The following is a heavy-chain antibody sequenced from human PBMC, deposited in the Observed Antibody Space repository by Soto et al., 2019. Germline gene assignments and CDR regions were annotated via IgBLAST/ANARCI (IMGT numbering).Heavy chain of an antibody. V-gene: IGHV1-69*13. CDR1: GGTFSSYA. Sequence: ASVKVSCKASGGTFSSYAISWVRQAPGQGLEWMGGIIPIFGTANYAQKFQGRVTITADESTSTAYMELSSLRSEDTAVYYCARGTESNRPPASWGQGTLVTVSS. CDR2: IIPIFGTA. CDR3: ARGTESNRPPAS. D-gene: IGHD1-1*01. J-gene: IGHJ4*02.